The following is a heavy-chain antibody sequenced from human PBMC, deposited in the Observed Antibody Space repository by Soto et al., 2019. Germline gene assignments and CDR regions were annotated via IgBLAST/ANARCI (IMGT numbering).Heavy chain of an antibody. D-gene: IGHD3-10*01. CDR3: ARVWGGAFDI. V-gene: IGHV4-59*01. J-gene: IGHJ3*02. Sequence: QVQLQESAPGLVKPSATLSLTCTVSGGSISSYYWSWIRQPPGKGLEWIGYIYYSGSTNYNPSLNSRVTISVDTSKNQFSLKLSSVTAADTAVYYCARVWGGAFDIWGQGTMVTVSS. CDR2: IYYSGST. CDR1: GGSISSYY.